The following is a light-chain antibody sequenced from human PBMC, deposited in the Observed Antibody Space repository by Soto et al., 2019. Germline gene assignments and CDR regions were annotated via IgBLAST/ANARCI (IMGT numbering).Light chain of an antibody. J-gene: IGLJ1*01. CDR2: DVS. Sequence: QSALTQPASVSGSPGQSITISCTGTSSDVGGYNYVSWYQQHPGKAPKLMIYDVSNRPSGVSNRFSGSKSGNTASLTISGLQAEDEADYYCSSYTSSSTLCVFGTGTKVTLL. CDR1: SSDVGGYNY. V-gene: IGLV2-14*01. CDR3: SSYTSSSTLCV.